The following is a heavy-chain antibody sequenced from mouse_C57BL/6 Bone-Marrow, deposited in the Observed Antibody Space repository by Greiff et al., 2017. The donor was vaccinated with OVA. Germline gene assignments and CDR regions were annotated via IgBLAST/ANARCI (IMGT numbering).Heavy chain of an antibody. D-gene: IGHD2-4*01. CDR1: GFNIKNTY. Sequence: EVQLQQSVAELVRPGASVKLSCTASGFNIKNTYMHWVKQRPEQGLEWIGRIDPANGNTKYAPKFQGKATITADTSSNTAYLQLSSLTSEDTALYYCALPIYYYYDGLWYFDVWGTGTTVTVSS. CDR3: ALPIYYYYDGLWYFDV. J-gene: IGHJ1*03. V-gene: IGHV14-3*01. CDR2: IDPANGNT.